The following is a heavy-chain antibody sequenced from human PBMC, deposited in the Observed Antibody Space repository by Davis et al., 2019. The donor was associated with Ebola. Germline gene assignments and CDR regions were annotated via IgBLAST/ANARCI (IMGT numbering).Heavy chain of an antibody. D-gene: IGHD6-13*01. J-gene: IGHJ4*02. Sequence: PGGSLRLSCAASASTFRGHGMHWVRQVPGRGLEWVAVIWHDGSKKYYGDSVKGRFTISRDDSKNTLYLQMDSLRAEDTAVYYCARDIATAGVILDYWGQGTLVIVSS. V-gene: IGHV3-33*01. CDR2: IWHDGSKK. CDR1: ASTFRGHG. CDR3: ARDIATAGVILDY.